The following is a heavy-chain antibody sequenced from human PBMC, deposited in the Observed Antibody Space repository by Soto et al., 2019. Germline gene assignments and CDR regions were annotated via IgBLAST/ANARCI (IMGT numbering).Heavy chain of an antibody. CDR1: GFTFSSYG. CDR2: IWYDGSNK. J-gene: IGHJ6*02. D-gene: IGHD2-15*01. CDR3: ARDACSGGSCYYYGMDV. Sequence: QVQLVESGGGVVQPGRSLRLSCAASGFTFSSYGMHWVRQAPGKGLEWVAVIWYDGSNKYYADSVKGRFTISRDNSKNTLYLQMNSLRAEDTAVYYCARDACSGGSCYYYGMDVWGQGTTVTVSS. V-gene: IGHV3-33*01.